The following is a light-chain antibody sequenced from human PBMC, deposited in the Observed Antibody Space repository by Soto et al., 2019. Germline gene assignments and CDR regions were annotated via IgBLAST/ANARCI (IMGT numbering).Light chain of an antibody. J-gene: IGKJ2*01. CDR1: QSVSSN. CDR2: GAS. CDR3: QHYNHWSYT. Sequence: EIVMTQSPATLSVSPGETATLSCRASQSVSSNSGWYQQKPGQAPRLLIYGASTRATGIPPGFSGSGSGTESTPTASSLQSEDFAVYYCQHYNHWSYTFGQGTKLEIK. V-gene: IGKV3-15*01.